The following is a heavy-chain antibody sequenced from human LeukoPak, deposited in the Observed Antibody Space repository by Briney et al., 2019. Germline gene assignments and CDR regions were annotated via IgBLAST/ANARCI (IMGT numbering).Heavy chain of an antibody. V-gene: IGHV4-59*01. CDR3: ARVGVDDSGNVLKYFFDY. CDR2: LHYGGST. CDR1: NDPTNTYQ. Sequence: KPSETLSLTCIVSNDPTNTYQWIWLPQPPGRGGEWVGNLHYGGSTNYNPFPKRGAIISLDTSKNQFSLKLSPVTAADTALYYCARVGVDDSGNVLKYFFDYWGQGTLVTVSS. J-gene: IGHJ4*02. D-gene: IGHD4-23*01.